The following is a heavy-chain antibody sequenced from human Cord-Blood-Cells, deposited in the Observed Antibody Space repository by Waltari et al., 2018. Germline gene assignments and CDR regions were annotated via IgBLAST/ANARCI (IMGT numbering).Heavy chain of an antibody. CDR1: GGTFSSYA. CDR2: HTPIFGTA. V-gene: IGHV1-69*12. Sequence: QVQLVPSGAGVKKPGSSVKVSCKASGGTFSSYAISWVRPAPGQGLEWMGGHTPIFGTANYAQEFQGRVTITADESTSTAYMELSSLRSEDTAVYYCARDLGGCSSTSCYLYGDYDYWGQGTLVTVSS. D-gene: IGHD2-2*01. CDR3: ARDLGGCSSTSCYLYGDYDY. J-gene: IGHJ4*02.